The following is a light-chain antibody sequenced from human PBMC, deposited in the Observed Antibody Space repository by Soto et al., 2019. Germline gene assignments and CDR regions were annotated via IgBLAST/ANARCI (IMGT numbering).Light chain of an antibody. CDR2: GTC. V-gene: IGKV3-20*01. CDR1: QSVGSRF. Sequence: EIALTQSPGTLSLSPGERATLSRRASQSVGSRFLAWYQHKPGQAPRLLISGTCSSATAIPDRFSGSGSGTDFTLTISRMEPEDVAVYYCQQYGSSRRWTFGQGTKVDIK. CDR3: QQYGSSRRWT. J-gene: IGKJ1*01.